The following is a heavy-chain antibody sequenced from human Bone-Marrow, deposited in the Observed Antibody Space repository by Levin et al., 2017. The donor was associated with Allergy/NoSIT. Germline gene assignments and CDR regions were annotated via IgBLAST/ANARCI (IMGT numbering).Heavy chain of an antibody. Sequence: GGSLRLSCAASEFKFSDYYMSWIRQVPGKGLEWVSYISTSGSTIDYAESVKGRFTISRDNSKNLLSLLMNSLRAEDTAVYYCARAFSTGGMDVWGQGTTVTVSS. V-gene: IGHV3-11*01. CDR2: ISTSGSTI. D-gene: IGHD2/OR15-2a*01. J-gene: IGHJ6*02. CDR3: ARAFSTGGMDV. CDR1: EFKFSDYY.